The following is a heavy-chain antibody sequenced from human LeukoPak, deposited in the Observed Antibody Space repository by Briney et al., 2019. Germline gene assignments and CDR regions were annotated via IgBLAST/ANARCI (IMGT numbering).Heavy chain of an antibody. CDR2: TIPFLDTP. V-gene: IGHV1-69*05. D-gene: IGHD5-24*01. Sequence: SVKVSCEALGGTFRHHAVSWVRQAPGQGLEWMGGTIPFLDTPQYAQRFQGRLTITTDESTITAYMELNSLESDDTAVYYCAREKTGDGHNFNWFDPWGQGTLVTVSS. J-gene: IGHJ5*02. CDR1: GGTFRHHA. CDR3: AREKTGDGHNFNWFDP.